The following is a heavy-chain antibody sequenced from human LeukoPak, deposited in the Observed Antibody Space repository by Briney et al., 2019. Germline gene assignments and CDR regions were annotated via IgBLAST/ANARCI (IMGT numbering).Heavy chain of an antibody. Sequence: GESLKISCKGSGYSFTSYWIGWVRQMPGKGLEWMGIIYPGDSDTRYSPSFQGQVTISADKSISTAYLQWSSLKASDTAMYYCARLNLGYCTNGVCYPPGAFDIWGQGTMVTVSS. D-gene: IGHD2-8*01. V-gene: IGHV5-51*01. J-gene: IGHJ3*02. CDR3: ARLNLGYCTNGVCYPPGAFDI. CDR2: IYPGDSDT. CDR1: GYSFTSYW.